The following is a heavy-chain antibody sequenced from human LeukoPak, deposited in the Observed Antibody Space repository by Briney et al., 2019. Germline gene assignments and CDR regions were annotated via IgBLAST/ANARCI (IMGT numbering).Heavy chain of an antibody. V-gene: IGHV4-59*01. CDR1: DGSITNYD. J-gene: IGHJ6*03. Sequence: PSETLSLTCTVSDGSITNYDWSWVRQPPGKGLEWIGYIYYSGSTNYNPSLKSRVTISVDTSKNQFSLKLSSVTAADTAVYYCARAVAGRLYYYYMDVWGKGTTVTVSS. D-gene: IGHD6-19*01. CDR2: IYYSGST. CDR3: ARAVAGRLYYYYMDV.